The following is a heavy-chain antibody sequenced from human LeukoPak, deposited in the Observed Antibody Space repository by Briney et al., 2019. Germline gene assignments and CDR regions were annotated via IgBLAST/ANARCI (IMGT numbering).Heavy chain of an antibody. V-gene: IGHV3-23*01. J-gene: IGHJ3*02. CDR3: AKDRMGHRSRDDAFDI. D-gene: IGHD2-15*01. CDR2: ISGSGGST. Sequence: GGSLRLSCVASGFTFSNYNMNWVRQAPGKGLEWVSAISGSGGSTYYADSVKGRFTISRDNSKNTLYLQMNSLRAEDTAVYYCAKDRMGHRSRDDAFDIWGQGTMVTVSS. CDR1: GFTFSNYN.